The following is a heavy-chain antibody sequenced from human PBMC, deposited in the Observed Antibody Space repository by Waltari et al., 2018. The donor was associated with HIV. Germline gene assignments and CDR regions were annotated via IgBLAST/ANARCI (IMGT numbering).Heavy chain of an antibody. J-gene: IGHJ5*02. V-gene: IGHV3-53*01. CDR1: NFSVPGKH. CDR3: TTGVRYYGP. D-gene: IGHD3-10*01. CDR2: IYPDDPT. Sequence: AESGGRLIQPGGSLGLSCAASNFSVPGKHVTWIRQAPGGSLEWVAVIYPDDPTHYADFVSGRFTISRAKSRTTVLLLMNGLFVDDTATYFCTTGVRYYGPWGQGTRVTVSS.